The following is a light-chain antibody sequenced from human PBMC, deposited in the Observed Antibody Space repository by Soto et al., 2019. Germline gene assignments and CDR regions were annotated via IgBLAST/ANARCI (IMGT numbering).Light chain of an antibody. J-gene: IGLJ1*01. Sequence: QSALTQPASVSGSPGQSITISCTGTTSDVGGYNYVSWYQHHPGQAPKLIIYEVSNRPSGVSSRFSGSKSGKTASLTISGLQTEDEADYYCTSFTSSGTLPYVFGSGTKVTVL. CDR3: TSFTSSGTLPYV. CDR1: TSDVGGYNY. CDR2: EVS. V-gene: IGLV2-14*01.